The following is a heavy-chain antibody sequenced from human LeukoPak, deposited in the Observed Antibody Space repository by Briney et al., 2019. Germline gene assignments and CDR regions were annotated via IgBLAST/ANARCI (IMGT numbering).Heavy chain of an antibody. CDR2: ISSSGCTI. J-gene: IGHJ6*03. CDR1: GFTFSSYE. CDR3: ASTQYGKAYYYYYYYMDV. V-gene: IGHV3-48*03. Sequence: PGGSLRLSCAASGFTFSSYEVNWVRQAPGKGLEWVSYISSSGCTIYYADIVKGRFTISRDNAKNSLYLQMNSLRAEDTAVYYCASTQYGKAYYYYYYYMDVWGKGTTVTVSS. D-gene: IGHD4-17*01.